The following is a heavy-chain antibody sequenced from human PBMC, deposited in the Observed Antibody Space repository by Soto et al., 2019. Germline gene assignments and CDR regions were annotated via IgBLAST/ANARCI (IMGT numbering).Heavy chain of an antibody. V-gene: IGHV3-48*02. CDR2: IGTSSATI. CDR3: VRDHNWAFDY. CDR1: GFTFSTYS. Sequence: EVQLVESGGGLVQPGGSLRLSCAASGFTFSTYSMNWVRQAPGKGLEWLSYIGTSSATISYADSVKGRFTISRDNAKNSLYLEMKRLGDEDTALFYCVRDHNWAFDYLGQGALVTVSS. J-gene: IGHJ4*02. D-gene: IGHD3-16*01.